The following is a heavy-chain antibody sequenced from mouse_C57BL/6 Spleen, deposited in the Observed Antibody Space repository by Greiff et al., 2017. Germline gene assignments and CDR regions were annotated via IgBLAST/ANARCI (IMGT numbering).Heavy chain of an antibody. CDR2: ISYDGSN. CDR1: GYSITSGYY. V-gene: IGHV3-6*01. CDR3: ARDYYDYDGIAY. J-gene: IGHJ3*01. Sequence: EVKLMESGPGLVKPSQSLSLTCSVTGYSITSGYYWNWIRQFPGNKLEWMGYISYDGSNNYNPSLKNRISITRDTSKNQFFLKLNSVTTEDTATYYCARDYYDYDGIAYWGQGTLVTVSA. D-gene: IGHD2-4*01.